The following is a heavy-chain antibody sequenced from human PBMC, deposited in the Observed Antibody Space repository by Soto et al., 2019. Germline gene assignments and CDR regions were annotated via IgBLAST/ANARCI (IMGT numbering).Heavy chain of an antibody. V-gene: IGHV3-21*02. CDR2: ISTRSTYI. CDR1: GFPFTSHG. Sequence: EVQLLESGGGLVKPGRSLRLSCAASGFPFTSHGFNWVRQAPGKGLEWVSSISTRSTYIYYSDSVRGRFTFSRDNAKDSLFLQMNRLRVEDTAVYYWAIDSEVYFGVVIRPVDYWGQGTLVTVSS. D-gene: IGHD3-3*01. CDR3: AIDSEVYFGVVIRPVDY. J-gene: IGHJ4*02.